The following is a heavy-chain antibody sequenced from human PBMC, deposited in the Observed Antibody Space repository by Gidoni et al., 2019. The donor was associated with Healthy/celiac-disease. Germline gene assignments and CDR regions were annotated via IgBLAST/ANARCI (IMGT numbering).Heavy chain of an antibody. CDR1: GFPLSSYS. D-gene: IGHD3-10*01. CDR2: ISSSSSYI. CDR3: ARAGGFGELGFDP. Sequence: EVQLVESGGGLVKPGGSLRLSCAASGFPLSSYSMNWVSQATGKGLEWVSSISSSSSYIYYADSVKGRFTIARDNAKNSLYLQRNSLRAEDTAVYYCARAGGFGELGFDPWGQGTLVTVSS. J-gene: IGHJ5*02. V-gene: IGHV3-21*01.